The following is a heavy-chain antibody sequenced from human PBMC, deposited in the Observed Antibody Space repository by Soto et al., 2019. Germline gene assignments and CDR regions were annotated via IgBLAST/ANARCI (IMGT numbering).Heavy chain of an antibody. V-gene: IGHV1-18*01. CDR2: ISAYNGNT. CDR3: ARDAMVWRYSSGRHPNNWFDP. Sequence: ASVKVSCKASGYTFTSYGISWVRQAPGQGLEWMGWISAYNGNTNYAQKLQGRVTMTTDTSTSTAYMELRSLRSDDTAVYYCARDAMVWRYSSGRHPNNWFDPWGQGTLVTVSS. D-gene: IGHD6-19*01. CDR1: GYTFTSYG. J-gene: IGHJ5*02.